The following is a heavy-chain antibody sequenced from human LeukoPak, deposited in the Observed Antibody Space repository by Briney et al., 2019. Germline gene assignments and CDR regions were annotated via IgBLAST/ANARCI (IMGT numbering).Heavy chain of an antibody. Sequence: GGSLRLSCAASGFTFSSYEMNWVGQAQGKGLEWVSYISSSGSTIYYADSVKGRFTISRDNAKNSLYLQMNSLTAEDSAVYYCASRRGSNRPFDYWGQGTLVTVSS. D-gene: IGHD1-26*01. CDR2: ISSSGSTI. CDR3: ASRRGSNRPFDY. V-gene: IGHV3-48*03. CDR1: GFTFSSYE. J-gene: IGHJ4*02.